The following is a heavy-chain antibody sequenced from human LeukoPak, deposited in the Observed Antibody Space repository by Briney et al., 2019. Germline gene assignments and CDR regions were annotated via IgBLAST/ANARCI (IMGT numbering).Heavy chain of an antibody. D-gene: IGHD6-13*01. J-gene: IGHJ4*02. V-gene: IGHV4-31*03. CDR1: GGSISSGGYY. Sequence: NPSETLSLTCTISGGSISSGGYYWSWIRQHPGKGLEWIGYIYYSGSTYYNPSLKSRVTISVDTSKNQFSLKLSSVTAADTAVYYCASAWEYSSSWTFRRTPSFDYWGQGTLVTVSS. CDR2: IYYSGST. CDR3: ASAWEYSSSWTFRRTPSFDY.